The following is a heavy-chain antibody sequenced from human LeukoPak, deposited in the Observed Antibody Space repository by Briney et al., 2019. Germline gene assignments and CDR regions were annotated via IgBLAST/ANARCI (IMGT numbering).Heavy chain of an antibody. CDR1: GGSISSYY. J-gene: IGHJ4*02. CDR2: INYSGNT. D-gene: IGHD2-15*01. V-gene: IGHV4-59*08. CDR3: ARRGGYCSGGTCELDY. Sequence: PSETLSLTCTVSGGSISSYYWSWIRQPPGKGLEWIGYINYSGNTNYNPSLKSRVTISVDTSKNQFSLKLSSVTAADTAVYYCARRGGYCSGGTCELDYWGQGTLVTVSS.